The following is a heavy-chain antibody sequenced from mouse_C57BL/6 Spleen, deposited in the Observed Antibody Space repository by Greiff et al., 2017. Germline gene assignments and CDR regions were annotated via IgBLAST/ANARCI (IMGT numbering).Heavy chain of an antibody. J-gene: IGHJ4*01. Sequence: QVQLKQSGAELVKPGASVKISCKASGYAFSSYWMNWVKQRPGKGLEWIGQIYPGDGDTTYNGKFKGKATLTADKSSSTAYLQLSSLTSEDSAVYFCASAYGKGNAMDYWGQGTLVTVSS. V-gene: IGHV1-80*01. CDR3: ASAYGKGNAMDY. CDR2: IYPGDGDT. D-gene: IGHD1-1*01. CDR1: GYAFSSYW.